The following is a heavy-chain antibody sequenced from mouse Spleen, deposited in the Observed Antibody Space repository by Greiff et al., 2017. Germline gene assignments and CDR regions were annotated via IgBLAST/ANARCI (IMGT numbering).Heavy chain of an antibody. D-gene: IGHD6-1*01. CDR1: GYTFTSYW. J-gene: IGHJ4*01. Sequence: QVQLQQSGAELVKPGASVKMSCKASGYTFTSYWITWVKQRPGQGLEWIGDIYPGSGSTNYNEKFKSKATLTVDTSSSTAYMQLSSLTSEDSAVYYCARIPRPLYYAMDYWGQGTSVTVSS. CDR2: IYPGSGST. CDR3: ARIPRPLYYAMDY. V-gene: IGHV1-55*01.